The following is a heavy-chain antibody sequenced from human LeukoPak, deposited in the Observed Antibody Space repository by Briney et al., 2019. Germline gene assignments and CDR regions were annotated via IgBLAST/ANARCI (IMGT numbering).Heavy chain of an antibody. D-gene: IGHD5-18*01. V-gene: IGHV4-39*01. CDR3: ARLIKDTTLAY. CDR2: VYYSGST. CDR1: GGSISSSSYY. Sequence: PSETLSLTCTVSGGSISSSSYYWGWIRQPPGKGLEWIGSVYYSGSTYYNPSLKSRVTISVDRSKTQFSLKLSSVTAADTAVYYCARLIKDTTLAYWGQGTLVTVSS. J-gene: IGHJ4*02.